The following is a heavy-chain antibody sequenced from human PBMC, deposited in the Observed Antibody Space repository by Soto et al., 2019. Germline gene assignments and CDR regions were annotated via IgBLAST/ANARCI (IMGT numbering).Heavy chain of an antibody. CDR3: VRDSGWAFDI. CDR2: ISSSKTYI. J-gene: IGHJ3*02. D-gene: IGHD6-19*01. Sequence: EVQLVESGGGLVQPGQSLRASCAASGFSFSSYSMNWVRQAPGKGLEWISYISSSKTYIWYADSVKGRFTISRDNAKNSLSLQMNSLRDEDTAVYYCVRDSGWAFDIWGLGTMVTVSS. V-gene: IGHV3-48*02. CDR1: GFSFSSYS.